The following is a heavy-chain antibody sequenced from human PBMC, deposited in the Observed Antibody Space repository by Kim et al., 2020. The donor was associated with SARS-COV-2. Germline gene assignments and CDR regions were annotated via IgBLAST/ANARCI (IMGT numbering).Heavy chain of an antibody. V-gene: IGHV3-48*02. J-gene: IGHJ4*02. D-gene: IGHD3-10*01. CDR1: GFTFSSYS. Sequence: GGSLRLSCAASGFTFSSYSMNWVRQAPGKGLEWVSYISSSSSTIYYADSVKGRFTISRDNAKNSLYLQMNSLRDEDTAVYYCAREFRGSGSYYPPYFDYWGQGTLVTVSS. CDR3: AREFRGSGSYYPPYFDY. CDR2: ISSSSSTI.